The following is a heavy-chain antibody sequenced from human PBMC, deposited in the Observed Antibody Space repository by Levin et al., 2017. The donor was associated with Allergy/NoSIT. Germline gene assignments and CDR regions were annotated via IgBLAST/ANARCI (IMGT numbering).Heavy chain of an antibody. V-gene: IGHV4-59*01. D-gene: IGHD1/OR15-1a*01. CDR1: GGSISGSY. J-gene: IGHJ6*02. Sequence: SQTLSLTCTVSGGSISGSYWSWIRQPPGKGLAWIGYIYYSGSTKYNPSLKSRVTISVDTSKNQFSLKLNSVTAADTAVYYCARDRTITTTAQTYVYGMDVWGQGTTVTVSS. CDR2: IYYSGST. CDR3: ARDRTITTTAQTYVYGMDV.